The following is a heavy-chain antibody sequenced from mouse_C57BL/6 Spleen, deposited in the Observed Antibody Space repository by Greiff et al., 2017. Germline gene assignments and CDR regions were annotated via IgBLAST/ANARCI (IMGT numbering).Heavy chain of an antibody. CDR3: TRGTTVVARPWFAY. V-gene: IGHV1-15*01. CDR1: GYTFTDYE. J-gene: IGHJ3*01. CDR2: IDPETGGT. D-gene: IGHD1-1*01. Sequence: VQLQQSGAELVRPGASVTLSCKASGYTFTDYEMHWVKQTPVHGLEWIGAIDPETGGTAYNQKFKGKAILTADKSSSTAYMELRSLTSEDSAVYYCTRGTTVVARPWFAYWGQGTLVTGSA.